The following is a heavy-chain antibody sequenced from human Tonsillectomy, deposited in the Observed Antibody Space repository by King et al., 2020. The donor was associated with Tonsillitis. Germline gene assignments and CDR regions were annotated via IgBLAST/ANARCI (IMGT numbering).Heavy chain of an antibody. D-gene: IGHD3-22*01. J-gene: IGHJ3*02. CDR2: ISSTSSYI. CDR1: GFTFSTYS. V-gene: IGHV3-21*01. Sequence: VQLVESGGDLVKPGGSLRLSCAASGFTFSTYSMNWGRQAPGKGLEWVSSISSTSSYIYTADSLKGRFTISRDNAKNSLFLQMNSLIAEDTAVYYCARYLSGDSSGYDAFDIWGQGTMVTVSS. CDR3: ARYLSGDSSGYDAFDI.